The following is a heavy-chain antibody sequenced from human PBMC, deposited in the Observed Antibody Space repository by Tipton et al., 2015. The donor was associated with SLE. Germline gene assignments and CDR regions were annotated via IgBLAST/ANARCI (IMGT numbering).Heavy chain of an antibody. Sequence: PGLVKPSETLSLTCSVSGGSISSYYWSWVRQFPGRGLEWIGYINYSGTTTYNPSLKSRVTISVDPSKKHFSLKLDSVSAADTAVYFCARGVSFDSWGQGTLVTVSS. V-gene: IGHV4-59*01. CDR1: GGSISSYY. J-gene: IGHJ4*02. CDR3: ARGVSFDS. CDR2: INYSGTT.